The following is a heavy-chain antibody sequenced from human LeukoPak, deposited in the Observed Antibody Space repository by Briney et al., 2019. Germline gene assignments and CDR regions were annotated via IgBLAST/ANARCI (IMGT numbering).Heavy chain of an antibody. Sequence: GGSLRLSCAASGFTVSSNFMTWVRQAPGKGLEWVSVIYSGGSTYYADSVKGRFTVSRDNSKNTLYLQMNSLRAEDTAVYYCARHSDYWGQGPLVTVSS. J-gene: IGHJ4*02. CDR1: GFTVSSNF. V-gene: IGHV3-66*04. CDR2: IYSGGST. CDR3: ARHSDY.